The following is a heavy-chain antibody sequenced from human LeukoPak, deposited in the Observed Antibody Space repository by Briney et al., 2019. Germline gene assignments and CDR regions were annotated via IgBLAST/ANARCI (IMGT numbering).Heavy chain of an antibody. Sequence: GPGGSLRLSCAASGFTFDDYGMSWVRQAPGKGLEWVSGINWNGGSTGYADSVKGRFTISRDNARNSLYLQMNSLRAEDTALYHCARALYYYDSSGYYNLYYFDYWGQGTLVTVSS. CDR3: ARALYYYDSSGYYNLYYFDY. V-gene: IGHV3-20*01. CDR1: GFTFDDYG. CDR2: INWNGGST. D-gene: IGHD3-22*01. J-gene: IGHJ4*02.